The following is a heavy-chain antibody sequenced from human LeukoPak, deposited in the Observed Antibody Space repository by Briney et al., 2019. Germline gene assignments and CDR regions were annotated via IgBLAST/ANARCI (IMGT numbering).Heavy chain of an antibody. D-gene: IGHD3-22*01. Sequence: ETLSLTCTVSGGSISSYYWSWVRQAPGKGLEWVGRIRSNSDGGTIDYAAPVKGRFTLSRDDSKTTLYLQMNSLQTEDTAVYYCATDFYDSTWGQGTLVTVSS. CDR2: IRSNSDGGTI. CDR3: ATDFYDST. CDR1: GGSISSYY. V-gene: IGHV3-15*07. J-gene: IGHJ5*02.